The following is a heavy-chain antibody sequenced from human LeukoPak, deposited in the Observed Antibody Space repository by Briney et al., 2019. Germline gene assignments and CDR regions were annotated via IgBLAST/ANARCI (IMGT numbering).Heavy chain of an antibody. V-gene: IGHV3-33*01. D-gene: IGHD2-2*01. Sequence: PGGSLRLSCAASGFTFSSYGMHWVRQAPGKGLEWVAVIWYDGSNKYYADSVKGRFTISRDNSKNTLYLQMNSLRAEDTAVYYCARAEYQLPYYFDYWGQGTLVTVSS. CDR3: ARAEYQLPYYFDY. J-gene: IGHJ4*02. CDR2: IWYDGSNK. CDR1: GFTFSSYG.